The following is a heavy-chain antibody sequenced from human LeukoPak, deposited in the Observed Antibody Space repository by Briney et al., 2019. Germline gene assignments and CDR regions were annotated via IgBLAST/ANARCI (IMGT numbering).Heavy chain of an antibody. V-gene: IGHV4-61*02. J-gene: IGHJ5*02. Sequence: SQTLSLTCTVSGGSISSGSYYWSWIRQPAGKGLEWIGRIYTSGSTNYNPSLKSRVTISVDTSKNQFPLKLSSVTAADTAVYYCARENGYSYGYNWFDPWGQGTLVTVSS. D-gene: IGHD5-18*01. CDR1: GGSISSGSYY. CDR2: IYTSGST. CDR3: ARENGYSYGYNWFDP.